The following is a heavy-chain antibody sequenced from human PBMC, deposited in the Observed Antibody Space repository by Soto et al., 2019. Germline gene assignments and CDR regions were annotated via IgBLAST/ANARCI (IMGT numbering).Heavy chain of an antibody. D-gene: IGHD6-13*01. J-gene: IGHJ4*02. CDR2: IYYSGST. CDR3: ARDLEAADSEYYFDY. CDR1: GGSISSYY. V-gene: IGHV4-59*01. Sequence: SETLSLTCTVSGGSISSYYWSWIRQPPGKGLEWIGYIYYSGSTNYNPSLKSRVTISVDTSKNQFSLKLSSVTAADTAVYYCARDLEAADSEYYFDYWGQGTLVTVS.